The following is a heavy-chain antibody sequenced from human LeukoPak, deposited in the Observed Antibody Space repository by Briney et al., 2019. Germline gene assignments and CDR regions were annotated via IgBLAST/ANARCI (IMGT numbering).Heavy chain of an antibody. Sequence: GGSLRLSCAASGFTFSSYAMSWVRQAPGKGLEWVSAISGSGGSTYYADSVKGRFTISRDNSKNTLYLQMNSLRAEDTAVYYCASPRGPTGAFLDDAFDIWGQGTMVTVSS. J-gene: IGHJ3*02. CDR2: ISGSGGST. CDR3: ASPRGPTGAFLDDAFDI. CDR1: GFTFSSYA. D-gene: IGHD3-16*01. V-gene: IGHV3-23*01.